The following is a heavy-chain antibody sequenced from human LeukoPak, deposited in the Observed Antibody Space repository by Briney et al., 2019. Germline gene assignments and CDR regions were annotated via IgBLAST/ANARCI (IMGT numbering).Heavy chain of an antibody. J-gene: IGHJ4*02. Sequence: PSQTLSLTCTVSGGSISSGGYYWSWIRQHPGKGLEWIGYIYYSGSTYYNPSLKSRVTISVDTSKNQFSLKLSSVTAADTAVYYCAREGHGSGSYYYFDYWGQGTLVTVSS. CDR1: GGSISSGGYY. CDR3: AREGHGSGSYYYFDY. D-gene: IGHD3-10*01. CDR2: IYYSGST. V-gene: IGHV4-31*03.